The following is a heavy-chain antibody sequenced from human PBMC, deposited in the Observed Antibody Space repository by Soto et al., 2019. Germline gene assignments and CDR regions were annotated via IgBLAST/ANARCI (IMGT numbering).Heavy chain of an antibody. CDR1: GFTFSSYG. Sequence: PGGSLRLSCAASGFTFSSYGMHWVRQAPGKGLEWVAVISYDGSNKYYADSVKGRFTISRDNSKNTLYLQMNSLRAEDTAVYYCATGATFPNNDYWGQGTLVTVSS. D-gene: IGHD1-26*01. J-gene: IGHJ4*02. V-gene: IGHV3-30*03. CDR2: ISYDGSNK. CDR3: ATGATFPNNDY.